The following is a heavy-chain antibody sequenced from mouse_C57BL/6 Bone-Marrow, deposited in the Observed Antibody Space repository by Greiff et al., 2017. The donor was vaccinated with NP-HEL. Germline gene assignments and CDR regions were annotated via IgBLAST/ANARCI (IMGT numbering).Heavy chain of an antibody. Sequence: EVHLVESGGGLVKPGGSLKLSCAASGFTFSDYGMHWVRQAPEKGLEWVAYISSGSSTIYYADTVKGRFTISRDNAKNTLFLQMTSLRSEDTAMYYCAREELTRFDVWGTGTTVTVSS. CDR2: ISSGSSTI. CDR3: AREELTRFDV. CDR1: GFTFSDYG. J-gene: IGHJ1*03. D-gene: IGHD1-3*01. V-gene: IGHV5-17*01.